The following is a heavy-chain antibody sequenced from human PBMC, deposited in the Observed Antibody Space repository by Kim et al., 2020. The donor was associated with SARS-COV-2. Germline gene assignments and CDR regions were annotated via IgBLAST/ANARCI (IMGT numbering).Heavy chain of an antibody. CDR2: ISWNSGSI. CDR3: AREYSSGWVGRGFDY. J-gene: IGHJ4*02. CDR1: GFAFGYCA. Sequence: GGSLRLSCAASGFAFGYCAMHWVRQAPGKGLEWVSGISWNSGSIGYADSVKGRFTISRDNAKKSLYLQMNSLRPEDTAFYYCAREYSSGWVGRGFDYWGQGTLVTVSS. V-gene: IGHV3-9*01. D-gene: IGHD6-19*01.